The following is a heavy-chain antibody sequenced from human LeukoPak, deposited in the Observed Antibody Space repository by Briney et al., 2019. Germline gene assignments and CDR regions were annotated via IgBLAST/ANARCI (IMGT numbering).Heavy chain of an antibody. Sequence: PSETLSLTCAVYGGSFSGYYWSWIRQPPGKGLEWIGEINHSGSTNYNPSLKSRVTISVDTSKNQFSLKLSSVTAADTAVYYCARLRVKYQLLKRGYYYYGMDVWGKGTTVTVSS. CDR2: INHSGST. CDR1: GGSFSGYY. D-gene: IGHD2-2*01. CDR3: ARLRVKYQLLKRGYYYYGMDV. V-gene: IGHV4-34*01. J-gene: IGHJ6*04.